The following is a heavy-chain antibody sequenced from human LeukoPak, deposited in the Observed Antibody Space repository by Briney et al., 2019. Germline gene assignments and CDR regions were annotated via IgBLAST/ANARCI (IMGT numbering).Heavy chain of an antibody. J-gene: IGHJ4*02. CDR1: GGSMSRGGYY. D-gene: IGHD3-16*01. CDR2: IYYSGST. CDR3: ARFGGLAADY. Sequence: PSETLSLTCTVSGGSMSRGGYYWSWIRQHPGKGLEWIGYIYYSGSTYYNPSLKSRVTISVDTSKNQFSPKLSSVTAADTAVYYCARFGGLAADYWGQGTLVTVSS. V-gene: IGHV4-31*03.